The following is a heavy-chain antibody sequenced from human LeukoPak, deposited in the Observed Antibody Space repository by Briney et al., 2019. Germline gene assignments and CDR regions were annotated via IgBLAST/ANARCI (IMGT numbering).Heavy chain of an antibody. CDR3: AREGNVVVTSDDAFDI. D-gene: IGHD2-21*02. V-gene: IGHV3-21*01. CDR1: GFTFSSYS. CDR2: ISSSSSYI. J-gene: IGHJ3*02. Sequence: GGSLRLSCAASGFTFSSYSMTWVRQAPGKGLEWVSSISSSSSYIYYADSVKGRFTISRDNAKNSLYLQMNSLRAEDTAVYYCAREGNVVVTSDDAFDIWGQGTMDTVSS.